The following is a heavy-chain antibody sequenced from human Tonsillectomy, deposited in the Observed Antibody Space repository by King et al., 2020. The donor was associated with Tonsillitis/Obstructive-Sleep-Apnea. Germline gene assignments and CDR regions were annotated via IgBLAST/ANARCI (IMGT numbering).Heavy chain of an antibody. CDR2: IKQDGSEK. CDR1: GFTFSSYW. D-gene: IGHD1-26*01. Sequence: VQLVESGGGLVQPGGSLRLSCAASGFTFSSYWMSWVRQAPGKGLEWVANIKQDGSEKYYVDSVKGRFTISRDNAKNSLYLQMNSLRAEDTAVYYCVRDWAVSGSFHFDYWGQGTLVTVSS. V-gene: IGHV3-7*03. CDR3: VRDWAVSGSFHFDY. J-gene: IGHJ4*02.